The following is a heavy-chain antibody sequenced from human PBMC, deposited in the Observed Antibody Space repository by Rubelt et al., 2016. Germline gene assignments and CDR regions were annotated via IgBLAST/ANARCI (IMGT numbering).Heavy chain of an antibody. CDR3: ATETDTVTYYYYYGMDV. V-gene: IGHV3-21*01. Sequence: GKGLEWVSSISSSSSYIYYADSVKGRFTISRDNAKNSLYLQMNSLRAEDTAVYYCATETDTVTYYYYYGMDVWGQGTTVTVSS. CDR2: ISSSSSYI. D-gene: IGHD4-11*01. J-gene: IGHJ6*02.